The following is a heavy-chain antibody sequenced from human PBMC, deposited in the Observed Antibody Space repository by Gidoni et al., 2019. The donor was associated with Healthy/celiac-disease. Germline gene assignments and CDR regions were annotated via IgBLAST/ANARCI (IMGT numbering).Heavy chain of an antibody. Sequence: QVHLQESGPGLVKPSQTLSITCTVSGGAISSGSYYWSWIRQPAGKGLEWIGRIYTSGSTNYNSSLKCRVTISVDSAKNQFSLKLGSVTAADTAVYYCASGDWGSWGQGTLVTVSS. V-gene: IGHV4-61*02. D-gene: IGHD2-21*02. CDR1: GGAISSGSYY. CDR2: IYTSGST. CDR3: ASGDWGS. J-gene: IGHJ4*02.